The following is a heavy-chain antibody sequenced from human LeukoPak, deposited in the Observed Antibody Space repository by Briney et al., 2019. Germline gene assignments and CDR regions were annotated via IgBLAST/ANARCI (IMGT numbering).Heavy chain of an antibody. V-gene: IGHV3-74*01. CDR2: INTDGSST. D-gene: IGHD6-25*01. CDR3: ARDGSGFGWFDS. Sequence: GGSLRLSCAASGFTFSRAWMHWVRQAPGKGLVWVSYINTDGSSTNYADSVKGRFTISRDNAKNSLSLQMNSLRAEDTAVYYCARDGSGFGWFDSWGQGTLVTVSS. CDR1: GFTFSRAW. J-gene: IGHJ5*01.